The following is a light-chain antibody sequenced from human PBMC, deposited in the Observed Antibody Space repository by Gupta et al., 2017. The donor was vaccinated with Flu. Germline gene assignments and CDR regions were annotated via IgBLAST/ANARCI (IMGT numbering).Light chain of an antibody. J-gene: IGKJ4*01. CDR3: QQYDSLPLT. Sequence: GDRVTITCQASHNISNYVNWYQQKPGKAPKLLIYEASNLETGAPSRFSGGGSGTHFIFTISSLRPEDIATYYCQQYDSLPLTFGGGAKVEI. CDR2: EAS. CDR1: HNISNY. V-gene: IGKV1-33*01.